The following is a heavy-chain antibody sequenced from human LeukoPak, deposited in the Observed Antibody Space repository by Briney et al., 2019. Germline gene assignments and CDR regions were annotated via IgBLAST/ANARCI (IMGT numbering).Heavy chain of an antibody. CDR2: ITYDGSNK. CDR1: GFTFSSYG. CDR3: AKDGAVAGPEYYFDY. V-gene: IGHV3-30*18. J-gene: IGHJ4*02. D-gene: IGHD6-19*01. Sequence: QSGGSLRLSCAASGFTFSSYGMHWVRQAPGKGLEWVAVITYDGSNKYYADSVKGRFTISRDNSKNTLYLQMNSLRAEDTAVYYCAKDGAVAGPEYYFDYWGQGTLVTVSS.